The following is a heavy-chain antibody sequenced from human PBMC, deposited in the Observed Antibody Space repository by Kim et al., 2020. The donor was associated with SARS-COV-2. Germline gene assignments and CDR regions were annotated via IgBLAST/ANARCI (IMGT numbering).Heavy chain of an antibody. D-gene: IGHD2-2*01. CDR3: ARGLKFQLLYAGAFDY. V-gene: IGHV1-46*01. Sequence: QKFPGRVTMTRDTSTSTVYMELSSLRSEDTAVYFCARGLKFQLLYAGAFDYWGQGTLVTVSS. J-gene: IGHJ4*02.